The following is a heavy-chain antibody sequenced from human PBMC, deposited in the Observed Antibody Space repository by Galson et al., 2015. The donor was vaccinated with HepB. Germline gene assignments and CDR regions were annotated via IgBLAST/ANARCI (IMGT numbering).Heavy chain of an antibody. V-gene: IGHV3-23*01. CDR2: IGGTNGAT. CDR1: GFTFSNYA. D-gene: IGHD1-14*01. CDR3: AKDAFSYNQVFDPFDL. Sequence: SLRLSCAASGFTFSNYAMNWVRQAPGKGPEWVSHIGGTNGATFYADSVKGRFAVSRDNSGNTLYLQMDSLRAEDTAIYYCAKDAFSYNQVFDPFDLWGQATMVTVSS. J-gene: IGHJ3*01.